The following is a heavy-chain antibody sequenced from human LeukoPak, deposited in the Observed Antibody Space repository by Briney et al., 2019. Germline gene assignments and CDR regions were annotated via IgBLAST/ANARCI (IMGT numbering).Heavy chain of an antibody. D-gene: IGHD5-18*01. CDR3: ARGYNYGYCDY. J-gene: IGHJ4*02. CDR2: IYTSGNT. V-gene: IGHV4-4*07. CDR1: GGSISGYY. Sequence: SETLSLTCTVSGGSISGYYWTWIRQPAGKGLEWIGRIYTSGNTNYNPSLQSRVTMSVDTSNYQFSLKPSSVTAADTAVYYCARGYNYGYCDYWGQGTLVTVSS.